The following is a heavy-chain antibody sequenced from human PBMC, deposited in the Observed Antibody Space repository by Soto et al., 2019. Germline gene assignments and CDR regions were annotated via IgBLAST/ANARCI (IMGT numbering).Heavy chain of an antibody. CDR1: GGSISSGGYS. Sequence: QLQLQESGSGLVKPSQTLSLTCAVSGGSISSGGYSWSWIRQPPGKGLEWIGYIYHSGSTYYNPSRKSRVTISVDRSKNQFSLKLSSVTAADTDVYYCARGPSVLVPAALYSYYYGMDVWGQGTTVTVSS. CDR3: ARGPSVLVPAALYSYYYGMDV. D-gene: IGHD2-2*01. CDR2: IYHSGST. V-gene: IGHV4-30-2*01. J-gene: IGHJ6*02.